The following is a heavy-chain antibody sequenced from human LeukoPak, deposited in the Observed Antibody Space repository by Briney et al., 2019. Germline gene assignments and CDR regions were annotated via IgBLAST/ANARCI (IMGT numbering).Heavy chain of an antibody. J-gene: IGHJ4*02. Sequence: SETLSLTCTVSGGSISSSSYYWGWIRQPPGKGLEWIGSIYYSGSTYYNPSLKSRVTISVDTSKNQFSLKLSSVTAADTAVFYCARYASGSYFDYWGQGTLVTVSS. CDR3: ARYASGSYFDY. CDR1: GGSISSSSYY. CDR2: IYYSGST. V-gene: IGHV4-39*01. D-gene: IGHD1-26*01.